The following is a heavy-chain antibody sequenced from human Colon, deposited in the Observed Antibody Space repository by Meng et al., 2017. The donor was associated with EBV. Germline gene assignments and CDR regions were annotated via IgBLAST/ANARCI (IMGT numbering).Heavy chain of an antibody. CDR2: IYHSGST. V-gene: IGHV4-4*02. CDR1: GGSLSSRNW. J-gene: IGHJ4*02. CDR3: ARVGAYCGGDCYHPR. D-gene: IGHD2-21*02. Sequence: QVQVQEPGPVLVQPSGTLSLTCAVSGGSLSSRNWWRWVRQPPGKGLEWIGEIYHSGSTNYNPSLKSRVTISVDESKNQFSLRLSSVTAADTAVYYCARVGAYCGGDCYHPRWGQGTLVTVSS.